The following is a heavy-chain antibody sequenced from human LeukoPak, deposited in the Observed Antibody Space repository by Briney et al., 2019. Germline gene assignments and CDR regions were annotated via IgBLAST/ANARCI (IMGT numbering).Heavy chain of an antibody. CDR2: IYPRDGST. Sequence: ASVKVSCKASGYTITNNYLHWVRQAPGQGLEWMGMIYPRDGSTSYAQNFQGRVTVTRDTSTTIVHMELRGLRSEDTAVYYCARDQEGFDYWGQGTVVTVSS. V-gene: IGHV1-46*01. CDR1: GYTITNNY. CDR3: ARDQEGFDY. J-gene: IGHJ4*02.